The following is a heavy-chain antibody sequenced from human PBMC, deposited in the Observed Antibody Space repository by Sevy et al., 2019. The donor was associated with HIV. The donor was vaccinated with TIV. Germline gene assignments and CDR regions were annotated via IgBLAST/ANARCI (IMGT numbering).Heavy chain of an antibody. CDR1: GGSISSSSYY. J-gene: IGHJ3*02. CDR2: IYYSGST. D-gene: IGHD3-22*01. V-gene: IGHV4-39*01. Sequence: SETLSLTCTVSGGSISSSSYYWGWIRQPPGKGLEWIGSIYYSGSTYYNPSLKSRVTISVDTSKNQFSLKLSSVTAADTAVYYCARTCASSVIDAFDIWGQGTMVTVSS. CDR3: ARTCASSVIDAFDI.